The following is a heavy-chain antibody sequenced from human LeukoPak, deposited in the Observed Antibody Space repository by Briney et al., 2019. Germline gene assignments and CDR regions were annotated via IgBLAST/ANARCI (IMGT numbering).Heavy chain of an antibody. CDR2: ICSDSSHI. CDR3: VRGATAVTRHLDY. D-gene: IGHD4-23*01. CDR1: GFSFSGYS. Sequence: GGSLRLSSAASGFSFSGYSMYWVRQAPGKGLEWVSIICSDSSHIYDTDSAKGRFTISRDNAKNSLYLQMNSLRPEDTAVYYCVRGATAVTRHLDYWGQGTLVTVSS. J-gene: IGHJ4*02. V-gene: IGHV3-21*01.